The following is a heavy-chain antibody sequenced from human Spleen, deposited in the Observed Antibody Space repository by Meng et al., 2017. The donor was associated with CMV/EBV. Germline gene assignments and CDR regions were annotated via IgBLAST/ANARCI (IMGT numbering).Heavy chain of an antibody. CDR2: IYHSGST. D-gene: IGHD3-10*01. CDR3: ARWFGSAFVY. Sequence: GSLRLSCTVSGYYISSGYYWGWFRQPPGKGLEWIGSIYHSGSTSYNPSLKSRVTISVDTSKNQFSLKLSSVTAADTAVYYCARWFGSAFVYWVQGTLVTVSS. J-gene: IGHJ4*02. CDR1: GYYISSGYY. V-gene: IGHV4-38-2*02.